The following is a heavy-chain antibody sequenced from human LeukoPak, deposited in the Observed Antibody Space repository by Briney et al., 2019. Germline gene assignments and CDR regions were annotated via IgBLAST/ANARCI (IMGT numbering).Heavy chain of an antibody. CDR2: IYSGGST. V-gene: IGHV3-53*04. CDR1: GFTFSSNY. CDR3: ARAPYYYDFPDY. Sequence: PGGSLRLSCAASGFTFSSNYMSWVRQAPGKGLEWVSVIYSGGSTYYADSVKGRFTISSHNSKNTLYLQMNSLRAEDTAVYYCARAPYYYDFPDYWGQGTLVTVSS. D-gene: IGHD3-22*01. J-gene: IGHJ4*02.